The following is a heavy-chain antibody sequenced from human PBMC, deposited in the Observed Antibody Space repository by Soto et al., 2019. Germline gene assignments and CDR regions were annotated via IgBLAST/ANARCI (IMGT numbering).Heavy chain of an antibody. CDR1: GYSFTSYW. CDR3: ARTNCSGGSCPFFYYGMDV. D-gene: IGHD2-15*01. Sequence: GGSLKISCKGSGYSFTSYWVGWVRQMPGKGLEWMGIIYPGDSDTRYSPSFQGQVTISADKSISTAYLQWSSLKASDTAMYYCARTNCSGGSCPFFYYGMDVWGQGTTVTVSS. J-gene: IGHJ6*02. CDR2: IYPGDSDT. V-gene: IGHV5-51*01.